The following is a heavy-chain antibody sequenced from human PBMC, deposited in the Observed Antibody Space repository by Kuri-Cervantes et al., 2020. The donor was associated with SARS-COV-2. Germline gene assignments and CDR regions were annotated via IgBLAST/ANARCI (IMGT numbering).Heavy chain of an antibody. CDR2: ISAYNGNT. Sequence: ASVKVSCKASGYTFTSYGISWVRQAPGQGLEWMGWISAYNGNTNYAQKLQGRVTMTTDTSTSTAYMELRSLRSDDTAVYYCARSGVQTVTTKNYYYGMDVWGQGTTVTVSS. J-gene: IGHJ6*02. CDR3: ARSGVQTVTTKNYYYGMDV. CDR1: GYTFTSYG. V-gene: IGHV1-18*01. D-gene: IGHD4-17*01.